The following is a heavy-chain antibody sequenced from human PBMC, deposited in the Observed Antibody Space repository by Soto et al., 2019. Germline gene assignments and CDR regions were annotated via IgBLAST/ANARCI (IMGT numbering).Heavy chain of an antibody. CDR1: GYTLTRSY. CDR2: INPSGGTT. Sequence: ASVKVSCKASGYTLTRSYMHWLRQAPGQGLEWMGIINPSGGTTSYAQKFQGRVTLTRTTSTSRIDMELSGLTSGDPAVSFCARDRRILEWSYFDYWG. J-gene: IGHJ4*01. V-gene: IGHV1-46*01. D-gene: IGHD3-3*01. CDR3: ARDRRILEWSYFDY.